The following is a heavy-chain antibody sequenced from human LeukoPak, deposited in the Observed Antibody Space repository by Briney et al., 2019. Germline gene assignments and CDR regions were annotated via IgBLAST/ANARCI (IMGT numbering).Heavy chain of an antibody. V-gene: IGHV6-1*01. CDR1: LDSVFSNSAA. CDR3: ARSGSGSSWSSFDY. Sequence: SQALSLTSAISLDSVFSNSAARNWIRQSPSSGLECLRMTYYRSKWYNEYAVSVKSRITINPDTSKNQVSLQLNSVSPEDTAVYFCARSGSGSSWSSFDYWGQGTLVTVSS. J-gene: IGHJ4*02. CDR2: TYYRSKWYN. D-gene: IGHD3-10*01.